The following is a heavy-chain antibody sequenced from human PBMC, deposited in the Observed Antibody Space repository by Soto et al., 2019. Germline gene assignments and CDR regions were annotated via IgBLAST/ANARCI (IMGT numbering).Heavy chain of an antibody. CDR2: IYHSGST. D-gene: IGHD6-19*01. J-gene: IGHJ3*02. V-gene: IGHV4-4*02. CDR3: ASSGGIAVAGTTDAFDI. CDR1: GGSISSSNW. Sequence: QVQLQESGPGLVKPSGTLSLTCAVSGGSISSSNWWSWVRQPPGKGLEWIGEIYHSGSTNYNPSLKSRVTRSVDKSKNQFSLKLSSVTAADTAVYYCASSGGIAVAGTTDAFDIWGQGTMVTVSS.